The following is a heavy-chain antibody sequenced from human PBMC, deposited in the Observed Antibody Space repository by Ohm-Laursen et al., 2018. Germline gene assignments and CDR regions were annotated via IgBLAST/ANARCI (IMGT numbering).Heavy chain of an antibody. J-gene: IGHJ4*02. CDR1: GFTFTTYA. Sequence: SLRLSCAASGFTFTTYAMHWVRQAPGKGLEWVSAISAGGGNTYYADSVKGRFTISRDNSKNTLYLQMNSLRAEDTAVYYCAKRDVSNYHCFDSWGQGTLVTVSS. D-gene: IGHD4-11*01. CDR2: ISAGGGNT. V-gene: IGHV3-23*01. CDR3: AKRDVSNYHCFDS.